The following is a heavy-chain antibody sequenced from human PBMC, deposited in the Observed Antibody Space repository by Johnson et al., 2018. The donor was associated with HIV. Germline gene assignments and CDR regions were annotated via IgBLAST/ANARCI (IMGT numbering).Heavy chain of an antibody. V-gene: IGHV3-7*01. J-gene: IGHJ3*02. D-gene: IGHD2-15*01. CDR1: GFTFSSYW. Sequence: VQLVESGGGLVQPGGSLRLSCAASGFTFSSYWMSWVRQAPGKGLEWVANIKQDGSNKYYTDSVKGLSTISRDNSNNTLYLHMNRLRAEDTAVYYCAKDHPVVAERTGAFDIWGQGTMVTVSS. CDR3: AKDHPVVAERTGAFDI. CDR2: IKQDGSNK.